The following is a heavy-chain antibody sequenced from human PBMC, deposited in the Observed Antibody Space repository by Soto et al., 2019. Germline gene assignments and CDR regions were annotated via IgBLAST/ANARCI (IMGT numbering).Heavy chain of an antibody. CDR1: GYTFSRYG. CDR2: ISGYNGDT. V-gene: IGHV1-18*01. J-gene: IGHJ6*02. Sequence: QGQLVQSGGEVKKPGASVKVSCKTSGYTFSRYGISWVRQAPGQGLEWMGWISGYNGDTNYARKFQGRVTMTIDTSTTTAYMELRSLTSDDTAVYYCAKNGQPPYYYYGLGVWGQGTTVTVSS. D-gene: IGHD2-8*01. CDR3: AKNGQPPYYYYGLGV.